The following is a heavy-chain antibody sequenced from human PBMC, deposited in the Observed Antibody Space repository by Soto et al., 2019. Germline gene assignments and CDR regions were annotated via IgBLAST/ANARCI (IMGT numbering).Heavy chain of an antibody. D-gene: IGHD3-16*01. V-gene: IGHV3-74*01. CDR1: GFTFSNYW. CDR3: GRDLGGVGSY. J-gene: IGHJ4*02. Sequence: GGSLRLSCAASGFTFSNYWFHWVRQAPGKGLVWVSRLNKDGSRTDYADSVKGRFTIFRDNARNTLYLQINSLRAEDTAVYYCGRDLGGVGSYWGQGSLVTVSS. CDR2: LNKDGSRT.